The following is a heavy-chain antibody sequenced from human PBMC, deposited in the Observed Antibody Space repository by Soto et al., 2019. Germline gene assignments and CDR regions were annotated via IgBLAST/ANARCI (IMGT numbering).Heavy chain of an antibody. J-gene: IGHJ4*02. V-gene: IGHV4-4*02. CDR3: AREPLPAGSGWPHYFDY. CDR1: SGSISSSNW. Sequence: QVQLQESGPGLVKPSGTLSLTCAVSSGSISSSNWWSWVRQPPGKGLEWIGEIYHSGSTNYNPSLKSRVTISVDKSKNQFSLKLSSVTAADTAVYYCAREPLPAGSGWPHYFDYWGQGTLVTVSS. CDR2: IYHSGST. D-gene: IGHD6-19*01.